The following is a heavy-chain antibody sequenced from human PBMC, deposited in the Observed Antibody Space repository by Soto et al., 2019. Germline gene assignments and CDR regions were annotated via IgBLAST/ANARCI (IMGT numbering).Heavy chain of an antibody. CDR2: IYWDDDK. Sequence: QITLNESGPTQVKPRQTLTLTCTFSGFSLTTSGVGVGWIRQSPGKAPEWLALIYWDDDKRYSPSLKSRLTTTKDTSKNKVVLPMADLDPADTATYYCAHRVLRTVFGLATTTAIYFDFWGQGTPVAVSS. CDR3: AHRVLRTVFGLATTTAIYFDF. V-gene: IGHV2-5*02. D-gene: IGHD3-3*01. CDR1: GFSLTTSGVG. J-gene: IGHJ4*02.